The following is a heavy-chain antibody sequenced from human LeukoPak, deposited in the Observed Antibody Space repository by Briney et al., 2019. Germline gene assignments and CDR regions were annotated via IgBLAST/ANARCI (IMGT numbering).Heavy chain of an antibody. CDR3: ARRTAVASADRAFDI. J-gene: IGHJ3*02. CDR2: ISGSGGST. Sequence: QTGGSLRLXCAASGFTFSSYAMSWVRQAPGKGLEWVSAISGSGGSTYYADSVKGRFTISRDNSKNTLYLQMNSLRAEDTAVYYCARRTAVASADRAFDIWGQGTMVTVSS. D-gene: IGHD6-19*01. CDR1: GFTFSSYA. V-gene: IGHV3-23*01.